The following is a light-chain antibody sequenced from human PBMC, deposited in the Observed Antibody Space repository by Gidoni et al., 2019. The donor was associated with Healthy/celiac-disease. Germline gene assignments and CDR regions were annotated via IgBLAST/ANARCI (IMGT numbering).Light chain of an antibody. CDR1: QSVLYSSNNKNY. CDR3: QQYYSTAQA. CDR2: WAS. Sequence: DIVMTQSPDSLAVSLGERATINCKSSQSVLYSSNNKNYLAWYQQKPGQPPKLLIYWASTRESGVPDRFGGSGSGTDFTLTISSLQAEDVAVYYCQQYYSTAQAFGPGTKVDIK. J-gene: IGKJ3*01. V-gene: IGKV4-1*01.